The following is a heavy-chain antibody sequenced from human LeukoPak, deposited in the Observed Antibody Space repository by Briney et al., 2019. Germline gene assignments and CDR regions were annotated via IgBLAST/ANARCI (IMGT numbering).Heavy chain of an antibody. CDR3: ARAIGSSWGKVDY. CDR2: IKTDGSRT. J-gene: IGHJ4*02. CDR1: GFTFSNYW. V-gene: IGHV3-74*01. D-gene: IGHD6-13*01. Sequence: GGSLRLSCVASGFTFSNYWMHWVRQAPGKGLVWVSRIKTDGSRTNYADSVKGRFTISRDNAKDTVYLEMNSLRSEDTAVYYCARAIGSSWGKVDYWGQGTLVTVSS.